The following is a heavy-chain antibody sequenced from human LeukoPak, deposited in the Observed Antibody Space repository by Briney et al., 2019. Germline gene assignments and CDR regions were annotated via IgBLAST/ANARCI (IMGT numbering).Heavy chain of an antibody. V-gene: IGHV3-21*01. Sequence: GGSLRLSCAASGFTFSSYSMNWVRQAPGKGLEWVSSISSSSSYIYYADSVKGRFTISGDNAKNSLYLQMNSLRAEDTAVYYCAVYFDWLFPYWGQGTLVTVSS. CDR3: AVYFDWLFPY. CDR1: GFTFSSYS. CDR2: ISSSSSYI. J-gene: IGHJ4*02. D-gene: IGHD3-9*01.